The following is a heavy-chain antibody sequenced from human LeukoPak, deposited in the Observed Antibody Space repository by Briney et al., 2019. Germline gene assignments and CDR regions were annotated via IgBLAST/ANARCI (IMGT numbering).Heavy chain of an antibody. Sequence: SETLSLTCTVSGGSISSYYWSWIRQPPGKGLEWIGYIYYSGSTNYNPSLKSRVTISVDTSKNQFSLKLSSVTAADTAVYYCARVKVTTVTTGGDYYYYYYMDVWGKGTTVTISS. J-gene: IGHJ6*03. V-gene: IGHV4-59*01. CDR2: IYYSGST. D-gene: IGHD4-17*01. CDR3: ARVKVTTVTTGGDYYYYYYMDV. CDR1: GGSISSYY.